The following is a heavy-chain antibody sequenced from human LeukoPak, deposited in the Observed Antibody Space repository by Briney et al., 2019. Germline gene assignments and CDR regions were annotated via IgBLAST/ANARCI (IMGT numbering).Heavy chain of an antibody. V-gene: IGHV1-46*01. CDR1: GYTFTGYH. J-gene: IGHJ4*02. CDR2: INPSGGST. D-gene: IGHD3-22*01. CDR3: ARDPRRNYDSSGFPCSFDY. Sequence: GASVKVSCKASGYTFTGYHMHWVRQAPGQGLEWMGIINPSGGSTSYAQKFQGRVTMTRDTSTNTVYMELSSLRSEDTAVYYCARDPRRNYDSSGFPCSFDYWGQGTLVTVSS.